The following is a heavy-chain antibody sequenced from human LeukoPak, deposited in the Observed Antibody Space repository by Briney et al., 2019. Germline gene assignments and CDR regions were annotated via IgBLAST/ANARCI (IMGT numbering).Heavy chain of an antibody. J-gene: IGHJ3*01. V-gene: IGHV3-21*01. CDR3: ARGPDPVVRGPRRAFDL. CDR2: ISSSSRYT. CDR1: GFTFGDYA. D-gene: IGHD3-10*01. Sequence: GGSLRLSCTSSGFTFGDYAMNWVRQAPGKGLEWVSSISSSSRYTFYVDSVKGRFTISRDNAKNSLYLQMNSLRVDDTAMYYCARGPDPVVRGPRRAFDLWGQGTMVTVSS.